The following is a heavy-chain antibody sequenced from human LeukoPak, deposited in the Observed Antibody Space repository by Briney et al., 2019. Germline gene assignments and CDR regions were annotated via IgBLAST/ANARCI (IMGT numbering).Heavy chain of an antibody. CDR2: INAGNGNT. CDR1: GYTFTSYA. Sequence: GPVKVSCKASGYTFTSYAMHWVRQAPGQRLEWMGWINAGNGNTKYSQKFQGRVTITRDTSASTAYMELSSLRSEDTAVYYCARATTTYHYGMDVWGKGTTVTVSS. V-gene: IGHV1-3*01. CDR3: ARATTTYHYGMDV. D-gene: IGHD1-26*01. J-gene: IGHJ6*04.